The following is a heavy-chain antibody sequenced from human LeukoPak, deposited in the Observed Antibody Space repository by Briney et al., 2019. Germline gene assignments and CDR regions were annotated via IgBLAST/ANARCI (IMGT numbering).Heavy chain of an antibody. D-gene: IGHD4-17*01. CDR3: AGGAYEGGNWFDA. Sequence: PGRSLRLSCAASGFTFSSYAMHWVRQAPGKGLEWVAVISYDGSNEYYADSVKGRFTISRDNSKNTLYVQMNSLRPKDTAVYYCAGGAYEGGNWFDAWGQGTLVTVSS. V-gene: IGHV3-30-3*01. J-gene: IGHJ5*02. CDR1: GFTFSSYA. CDR2: ISYDGSNE.